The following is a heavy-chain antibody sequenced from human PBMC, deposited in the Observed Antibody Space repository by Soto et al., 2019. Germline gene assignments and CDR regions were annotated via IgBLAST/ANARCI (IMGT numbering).Heavy chain of an antibody. CDR1: GYTFIGYY. CDR3: GRDGVGATPLGWFDP. CDR2: INPRSGDT. Sequence: QVQLVQSGAEVKKPGASVKVSCKASGYTFIGYYIRWVRQAPGQGLEWMGRINPRSGDTTYAQKFQGRLTMTRDTSIRTAYMELSSLRSDDTAVYYCGRDGVGATPLGWFDPWGQGSLVTVSS. V-gene: IGHV1-2*06. J-gene: IGHJ5*02. D-gene: IGHD1-26*01.